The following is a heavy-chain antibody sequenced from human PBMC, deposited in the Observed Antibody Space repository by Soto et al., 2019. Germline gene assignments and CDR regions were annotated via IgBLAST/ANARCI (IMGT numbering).Heavy chain of an antibody. V-gene: IGHV1-69*13. CDR3: ARGAMATFDY. J-gene: IGHJ4*02. Sequence: GASVKVSCKASGGTFGSQGIAWVRQAPGQGLEWMGGFIAMLGTPTYAKKVQGRATITADESLTSSYLELRSLRSEDTAVYFCARGAMATFDYWGQGTVVTVSS. CDR2: FIAMLGTP. D-gene: IGHD5-18*01. CDR1: GGTFGSQG.